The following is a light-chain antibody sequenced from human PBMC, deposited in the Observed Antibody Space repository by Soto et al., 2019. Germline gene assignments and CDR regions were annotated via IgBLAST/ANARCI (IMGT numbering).Light chain of an antibody. CDR1: SSNIGAGYD. J-gene: IGLJ1*01. CDR3: QYYDSSLTLRV. V-gene: IGLV1-40*01. CDR2: ANS. Sequence: QSVLTQPPSVSGAPGQRVTISCTGSSSNIGAGYDVHWYQQLPGTAPKLLIYANSNRPSGVPDRFSGSKSGTSASLAITGQQADDEADYYCQYYDSSLTLRVFGTGTKVTVL.